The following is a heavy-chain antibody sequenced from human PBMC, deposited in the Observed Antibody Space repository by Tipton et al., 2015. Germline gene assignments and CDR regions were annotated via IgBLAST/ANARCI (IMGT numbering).Heavy chain of an antibody. Sequence: QLVQSGAEVKKPGASVKVSCKASGYTFTSYGISWVRQAPGQGLEWMGWISAYHGNTNYAQKLQGRVTMTTDTSTSTAYMELRSLRSDDTAVYFCAREYDTRGYGVDDAFDIWGRGTMVTVSS. CDR2: ISAYHGNT. D-gene: IGHD3-22*01. CDR1: GYTFTSYG. J-gene: IGHJ3*02. CDR3: AREYDTRGYGVDDAFDI. V-gene: IGHV1-18*01.